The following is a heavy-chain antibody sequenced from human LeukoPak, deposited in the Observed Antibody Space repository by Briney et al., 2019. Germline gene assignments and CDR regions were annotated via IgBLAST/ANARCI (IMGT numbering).Heavy chain of an antibody. CDR3: ASSLWDDSSGYFDY. CDR2: IYTTGTT. Sequence: RPSETLSLTCAVSGGSVSNYYWSWIRQPAGEGLEGIGRIYTTGTTNYNPSLKSRVTMSVDTSKNQFSLELTSVTAADTAVYYCASSLWDDSSGYFDYWGQGTLVTVSS. D-gene: IGHD3-22*01. V-gene: IGHV4-4*07. J-gene: IGHJ4*02. CDR1: GGSVSNYY.